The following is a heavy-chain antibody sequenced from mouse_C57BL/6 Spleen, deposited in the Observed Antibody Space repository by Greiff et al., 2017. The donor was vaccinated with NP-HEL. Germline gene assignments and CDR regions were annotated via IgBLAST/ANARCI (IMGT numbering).Heavy chain of an antibody. D-gene: IGHD1-1*01. CDR3: AKNYGSSYDYFDY. J-gene: IGHJ2*01. Sequence: QVQLQQSGPGLVQPSQSLSITCTVSGFSLTSYGVHWVRQSPGKGLEWLGVIWRGGSTDYNAAFMSRLSITKDNSKSQGFFKMNSLQADDTAIYDCAKNYGSSYDYFDYWGQGTTLTVSS. V-gene: IGHV2-5*01. CDR1: GFSLTSYG. CDR2: IWRGGST.